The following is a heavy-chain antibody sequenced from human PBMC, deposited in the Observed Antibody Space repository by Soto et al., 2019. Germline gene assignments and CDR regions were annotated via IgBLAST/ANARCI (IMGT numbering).Heavy chain of an antibody. CDR1: GFTLSSYA. D-gene: IGHD2-15*01. CDR2: ISYDGSNK. V-gene: IGHV3-30*04. CDR3: ARERSGGVVVVAAYFDN. Sequence: QVQLVESGGGVVQPGRSLRLSCAASGFTLSSYAMHWVRQAPGKGLEWVAVISYDGSNKYYADSVKGRFTIYRDNSKNTLYLQMNSLRAEDTAVYYCARERSGGVVVVAAYFDNWGQGTLVTVSS. J-gene: IGHJ4*02.